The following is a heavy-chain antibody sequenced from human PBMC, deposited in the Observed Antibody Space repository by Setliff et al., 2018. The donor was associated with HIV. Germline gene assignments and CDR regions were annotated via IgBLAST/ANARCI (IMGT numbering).Heavy chain of an antibody. CDR3: ASGCLIGGSGPCRNFEF. D-gene: IGHD3-9*01. Sequence: ASVKVSCKASGYTFTGYFIHWVRQAPGQGFEWMGWMNPNTGNTHYAPKFQGRVTMTRDTSITTAYMEMTKLTSDDTAVYYCASGCLIGGSGPCRNFEFWGQGTRVTVSS. V-gene: IGHV1-2*02. J-gene: IGHJ4*02. CDR2: MNPNTGNT. CDR1: GYTFTGYF.